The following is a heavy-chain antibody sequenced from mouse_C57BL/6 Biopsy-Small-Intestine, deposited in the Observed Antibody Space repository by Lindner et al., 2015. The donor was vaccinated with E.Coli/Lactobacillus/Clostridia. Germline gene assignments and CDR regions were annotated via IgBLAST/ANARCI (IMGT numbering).Heavy chain of an antibody. D-gene: IGHD2-1*01. CDR2: IYPNGGGT. CDR1: GYTFTDYI. CDR3: AREEYGKGFDY. J-gene: IGHJ3*01. V-gene: IGHV1-22*01. Sequence: VQLQESGPELVKTGASVKMSCKASGYTFTDYIIHWVKQSHGKSLEWIGYIYPNGGGTSYNQNFKGKATLTVSKSSSTAYMDLRSLTSEDSSVYYCAREEYGKGFDYWGQGTLVTVSA.